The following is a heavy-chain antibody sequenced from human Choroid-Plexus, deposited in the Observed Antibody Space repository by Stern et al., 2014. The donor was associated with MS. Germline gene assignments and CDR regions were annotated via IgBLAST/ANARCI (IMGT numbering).Heavy chain of an antibody. D-gene: IGHD6-13*01. CDR3: ALSSETSDRWYSLGYDL. V-gene: IGHV1-69*01. CDR1: GGTFSKFP. Sequence: VQLVGSGAEVTKPGSSVKVSCTASGGTFSKFPSSWVRQAPGQGLEWMAGIFSVFGTPTYAQEFRGRVTSTADVSTSTVYMELSSLRSDDTAVYYCALSSETSDRWYSLGYDLWGQGTLVTVSS. J-gene: IGHJ5*02. CDR2: IFSVFGTP.